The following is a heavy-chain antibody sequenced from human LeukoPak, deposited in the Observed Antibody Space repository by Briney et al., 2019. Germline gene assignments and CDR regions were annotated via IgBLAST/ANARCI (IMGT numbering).Heavy chain of an antibody. CDR2: INQDGSEK. CDR3: TTLVVGGYSGYDSSFDY. V-gene: IGHV3-7*03. J-gene: IGHJ4*02. CDR1: GFTFSSYW. D-gene: IGHD5-12*01. Sequence: GGSLRLSCAASGFTFSSYWMSWVRLAPGKGLEWVANINQDGSEKYYVDSLEGRFTISRDNAKNSLFLQMNSLKTEDTAVYYCTTLVVGGYSGYDSSFDYWGQGTLVTVSS.